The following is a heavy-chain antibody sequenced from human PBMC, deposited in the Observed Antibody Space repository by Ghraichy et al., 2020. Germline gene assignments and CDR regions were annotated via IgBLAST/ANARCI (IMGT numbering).Heavy chain of an antibody. CDR2: INHSGST. CDR3: ARGSRKRFLEWLSTYGMDV. V-gene: IGHV4-34*01. J-gene: IGHJ6*02. CDR1: GGSFSGYY. Sequence: SETLSLTCAVYGGSFSGYYWSWIRQPPGKGLEWIGEINHSGSTNYNPSLKSRVTISVDTSKNQFSLKLSSVTAAATAVYYCARGSRKRFLEWLSTYGMDVWGQGTTVTVSS. D-gene: IGHD3-3*01.